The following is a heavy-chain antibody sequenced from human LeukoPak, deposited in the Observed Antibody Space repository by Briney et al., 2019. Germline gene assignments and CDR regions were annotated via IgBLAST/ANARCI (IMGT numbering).Heavy chain of an antibody. V-gene: IGHV3-64*01. CDR2: ISSNGGST. CDR1: GFTFSSYA. J-gene: IGHJ4*02. D-gene: IGHD6-6*01. Sequence: GGSLGLSCAASGFTFSSYAMHWVRQAPGKGLEYVSAISSNGGSTYYANSVKGRFTISRDNSKNALYLQMGSLRAEDMAVYYCARGFLYSSSSFDYWGQGTLVTVSS. CDR3: ARGFLYSSSSFDY.